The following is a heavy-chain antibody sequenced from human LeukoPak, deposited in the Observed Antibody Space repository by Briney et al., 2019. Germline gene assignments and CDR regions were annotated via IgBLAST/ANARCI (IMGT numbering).Heavy chain of an antibody. J-gene: IGHJ4*02. CDR2: IWYDGSNK. CDR3: ARDQGLVPAAYDY. D-gene: IGHD2-2*01. Sequence: PGRSLRLSCAASGFTFSSYGMHWVRQATGKGLEWVAVIWYDGSNKYYAASVKGRFTISRDNSMNTLYLQMNSLGVEDTAVYYCARDQGLVPAAYDYWGQGTLVTVSS. CDR1: GFTFSSYG. V-gene: IGHV3-33*01.